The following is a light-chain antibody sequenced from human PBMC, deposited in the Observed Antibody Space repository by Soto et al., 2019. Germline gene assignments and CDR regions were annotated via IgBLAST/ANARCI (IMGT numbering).Light chain of an antibody. J-gene: IGKJ1*01. V-gene: IGKV1-5*03. CDR2: KAS. CDR3: QQYNDYSWT. Sequence: SRMNQSPSTVSASVGDRVAITCRASQSIGIWLAWYQKKPGKAPRFLIYKASTLQTGVPSRFSGSGSGTEFTLTISSLQPDDFATYYCQQYNDYSWTFGQGTKVEIK. CDR1: QSIGIW.